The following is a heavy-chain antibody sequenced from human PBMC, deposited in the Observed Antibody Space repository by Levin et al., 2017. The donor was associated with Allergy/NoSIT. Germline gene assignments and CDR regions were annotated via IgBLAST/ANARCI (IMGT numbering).Heavy chain of an antibody. CDR1: GFTFSSYG. CDR3: AKDRVGAYCGGDCYSGDFDY. CDR2: ISYDGSNK. D-gene: IGHD2-21*02. Sequence: GESLKISCAASGFTFSSYGMHWVRQAPGKGLEWVAVISYDGSNKYYADSVKGRFTISRDNSKNTLYLQMNSLRAEDTAVYYCAKDRVGAYCGGDCYSGDFDYWGQGTLVTVSS. V-gene: IGHV3-30*18. J-gene: IGHJ4*02.